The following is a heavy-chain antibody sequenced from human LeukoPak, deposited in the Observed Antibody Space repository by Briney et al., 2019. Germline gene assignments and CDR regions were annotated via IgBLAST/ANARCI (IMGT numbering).Heavy chain of an antibody. J-gene: IGHJ5*02. D-gene: IGHD6-6*01. CDR2: INPSSGGT. V-gene: IGHV1-2*02. CDR3: ANEHSSSLGWFDP. CDR1: GYTLTGNY. Sequence: ASVKVSCKASGYTLTGNYMHWVRQAPGQGLEWMGWINPSSGGTNYAQKFQGRVTMTRDTSIRTVYMEMSRLRSDDTAVYYCANEHSSSLGWFDPWGQGTLVTVSS.